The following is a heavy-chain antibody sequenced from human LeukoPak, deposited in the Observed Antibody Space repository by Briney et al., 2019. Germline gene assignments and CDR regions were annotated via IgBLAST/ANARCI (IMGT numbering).Heavy chain of an antibody. CDR3: ARSGTAMVTPDYYYYYYMDV. D-gene: IGHD5-18*01. J-gene: IGHJ6*03. V-gene: IGHV1-2*02. CDR2: INPNSGGT. CDR1: GYTFTGYY. Sequence: ASVKVSCKASGYTFTGYYMHWVRQAPGQGLEWMGWINPNSGGTNYAQKFQGRVTMTRDTSISTAYMELSRLRSDDTAVYYCARSGTAMVTPDYYYYYYMDVWGKGTTVIISS.